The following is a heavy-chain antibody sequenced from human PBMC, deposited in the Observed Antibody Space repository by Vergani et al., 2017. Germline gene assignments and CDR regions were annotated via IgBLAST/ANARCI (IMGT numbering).Heavy chain of an antibody. CDR3: AGGRSRGVIIANWFDP. J-gene: IGHJ5*02. V-gene: IGHV4-31*03. CDR1: GGSISSGGYY. CDR2: IYYSGST. Sequence: QVQLQESGPGLVKPSQTLSLTCTVSGGSISSGGYYWSWIRQHPGKGLEWIGYIYYSGSTYYNPSLKSRVTVSVDTSKNQFSLKLSSVTAADTAVYYCAGGRSRGVIIANWFDPWGQGTLVTVSS. D-gene: IGHD3-10*01.